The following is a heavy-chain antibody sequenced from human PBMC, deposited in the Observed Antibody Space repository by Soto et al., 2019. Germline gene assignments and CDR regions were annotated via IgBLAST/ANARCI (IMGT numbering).Heavy chain of an antibody. D-gene: IGHD3-10*01. V-gene: IGHV1-18*01. Sequence: XSVKVSSKASVYLFFSQSFNWVRQAPGQGLEWVAWISPANSYTHSAQKFQDRVTVTADTSTMTAYLDLKSLRSDDTAEYYCVRWVTGMMGGYYFDYWGQGTLVTVSS. CDR1: VYLFFSQS. CDR3: VRWVTGMMGGYYFDY. J-gene: IGHJ4*02. CDR2: ISPANSYT.